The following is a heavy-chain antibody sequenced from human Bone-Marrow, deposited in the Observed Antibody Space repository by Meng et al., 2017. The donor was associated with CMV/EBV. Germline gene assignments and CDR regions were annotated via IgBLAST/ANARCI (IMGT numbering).Heavy chain of an antibody. CDR2: ISYDGSNK. CDR1: GFTFSSYG. CDR3: AKGPLGPAGYFDY. D-gene: IGHD3-10*01. Sequence: ASGFTFSSYGMHWVRQAPGKGLEWVAVISYDGSNKYYADSVKGRFTISRDNSKNTLYLQMNSLRAEDTAVYYCAKGPLGPAGYFDYWGQGTLVTVSS. J-gene: IGHJ4*02. V-gene: IGHV3-30*18.